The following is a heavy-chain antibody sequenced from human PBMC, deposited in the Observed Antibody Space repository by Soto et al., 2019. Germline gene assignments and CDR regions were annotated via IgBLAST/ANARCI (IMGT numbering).Heavy chain of an antibody. D-gene: IGHD3-3*01. CDR2: IDTSSTKI. J-gene: IGHJ4*02. V-gene: IGHV3-11*01. Sequence: QVQLVESGGDLVKPGGSLRLSCAASGYTFSDYYLSWIRQAPGKGLEWISYIDTSSTKIYYADSVRGRFTIARDNGKNSLFLAMNNLPVEDTAVYFCASHYDLWTGYLSPVDYWGRGTLVTVSS. CDR3: ASHYDLWTGYLSPVDY. CDR1: GYTFSDYY.